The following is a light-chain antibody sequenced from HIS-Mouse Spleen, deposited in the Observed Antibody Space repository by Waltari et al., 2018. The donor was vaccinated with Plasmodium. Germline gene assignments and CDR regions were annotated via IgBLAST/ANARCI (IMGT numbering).Light chain of an antibody. CDR3: QQYNNWSFT. Sequence: EIVMTQSPATLSVSPGERATLSCRASQSVSSNLAWYQQKPGQAPRLLIYGASTRATGIPARCSGSGSGTEFTLTSSSRQSEDFAIYYCQQYNNWSFTFGPGTKVDIK. CDR1: QSVSSN. V-gene: IGKV3-15*01. J-gene: IGKJ3*01. CDR2: GAS.